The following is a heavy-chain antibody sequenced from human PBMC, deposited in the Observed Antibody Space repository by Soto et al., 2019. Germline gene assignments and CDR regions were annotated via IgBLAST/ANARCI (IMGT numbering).Heavy chain of an antibody. J-gene: IGHJ4*02. D-gene: IGHD1-7*01. V-gene: IGHV1-69*13. CDR3: ARGMNKKLELHHY. Sequence: SVKVSCKASGGTFSSYAISWVRQAPGQGLEWMGGIIPIFGTANYAQKFQGRVAITADESTSTAYMELSSLRSEDTAVYYCARGMNKKLELHHYWGQGTLVTVSS. CDR1: GGTFSSYA. CDR2: IIPIFGTA.